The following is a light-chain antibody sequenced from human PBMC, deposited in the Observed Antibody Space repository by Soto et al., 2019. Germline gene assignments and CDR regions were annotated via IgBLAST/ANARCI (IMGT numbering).Light chain of an antibody. J-gene: IGLJ2*01. CDR2: DNS. Sequence: QSVLTQPPSVSAAPRQKVTISCSGSSSNIGNNYVSWYQQFPGTAPKLLIYDNSERPSGIPDRFSGSKSGTSATLDITGLQTGDEADYYCGTWDSSLSAGVFGGGTQLTVL. V-gene: IGLV1-51*01. CDR3: GTWDSSLSAGV. CDR1: SSNIGNNY.